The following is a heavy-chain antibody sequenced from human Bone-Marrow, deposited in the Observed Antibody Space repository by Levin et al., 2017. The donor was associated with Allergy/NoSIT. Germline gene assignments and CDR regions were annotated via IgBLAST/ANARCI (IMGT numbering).Heavy chain of an antibody. CDR1: GFTFSIYA. Sequence: LSLTCAASGFTFSIYAMSWVRQAPGKGLEWVSGIGGSDGRTYYAASVKGRFTISRDNSKNTLYLQMNSLRAEDTAVYYCAKDYGSSLYYFDYWGPGTLVTVSS. CDR2: IGGSDGRT. J-gene: IGHJ4*02. V-gene: IGHV3-23*01. D-gene: IGHD6-6*01. CDR3: AKDYGSSLYYFDY.